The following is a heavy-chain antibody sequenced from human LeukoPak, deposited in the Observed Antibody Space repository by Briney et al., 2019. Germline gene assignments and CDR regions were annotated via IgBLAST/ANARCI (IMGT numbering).Heavy chain of an antibody. Sequence: GGSLRLSCAASGFTFSSYAMSWVRQAPGKGLEWVSAISGSGGSTYYADSVKGRSTISRDNSRNTLYLQMNSLRAEDTAVYYCAKDYKATYYDFWSDNWFDPWGQGTLVTVSS. J-gene: IGHJ5*02. CDR1: GFTFSSYA. CDR3: AKDYKATYYDFWSDNWFDP. V-gene: IGHV3-23*01. D-gene: IGHD3-3*01. CDR2: ISGSGGST.